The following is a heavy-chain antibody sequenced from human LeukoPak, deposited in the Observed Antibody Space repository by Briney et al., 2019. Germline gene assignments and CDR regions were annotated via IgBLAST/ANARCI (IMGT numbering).Heavy chain of an antibody. CDR1: GYTFTGHF. CDR2: INPNSGGT. V-gene: IGHV1-2*02. CDR3: ARDSPSFDF. Sequence: GASVKVSCKASGYTFTGHFMHWVRQAPGQGLEWMGWINPNSGGTNSAQKFQGRVTMTRDTSISTGYMELTRLRSDDTAVYYCARDSPSFDFWGQGTLVTVSS. J-gene: IGHJ4*02.